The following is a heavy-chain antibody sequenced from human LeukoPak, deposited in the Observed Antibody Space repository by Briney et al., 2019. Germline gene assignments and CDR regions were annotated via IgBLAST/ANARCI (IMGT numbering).Heavy chain of an antibody. CDR3: ARIGEPPLYYFDY. J-gene: IGHJ4*02. CDR1: GYTLTELS. D-gene: IGHD1-26*01. V-gene: IGHV1-69*05. Sequence: SVKVSCKVSGYTLTELSMHWVRQAPGKGLEWMGGIIPIFGTANYAQKFQGRVTITTDESTSTAYMELSSLRSEDTAVYYCARIGEPPLYYFDYWGQGTLVTVSS. CDR2: IIPIFGTA.